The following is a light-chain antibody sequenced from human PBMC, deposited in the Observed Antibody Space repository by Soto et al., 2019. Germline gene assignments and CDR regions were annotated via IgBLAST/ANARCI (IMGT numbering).Light chain of an antibody. V-gene: IGKV3-11*01. Sequence: VFTQSASTLSLSPGDRAALSCKASQGVHTFLAWYQQKPGQAPRLLIYGASNRAAGIPARFSGSGSGTDFTLTISSLEPEDFAVYYCQQRSNWPPITFGQGTRLEIK. CDR3: QQRSNWPPIT. CDR2: GAS. J-gene: IGKJ5*01. CDR1: QGVHTF.